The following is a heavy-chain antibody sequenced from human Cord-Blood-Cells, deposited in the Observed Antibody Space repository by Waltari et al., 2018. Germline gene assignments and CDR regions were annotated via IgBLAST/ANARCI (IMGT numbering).Heavy chain of an antibody. CDR2: TYYRSKLYN. CDR1: GDSVSSNSAA. D-gene: IGHD5-18*01. Sequence: QVQLQQSGPGLVKPSQTLSLTCAISGDSVSSNSAAWNWIRQSPSRGLAWLGRTYYRSKLYNDYAVSVKSRITINPDTSKNQCSLQLNSVTPEDTAVYYCAREDPRGYSYGWSNWFDPWGQGTLVTVSS. CDR3: AREDPRGYSYGWSNWFDP. J-gene: IGHJ5*02. V-gene: IGHV6-1*01.